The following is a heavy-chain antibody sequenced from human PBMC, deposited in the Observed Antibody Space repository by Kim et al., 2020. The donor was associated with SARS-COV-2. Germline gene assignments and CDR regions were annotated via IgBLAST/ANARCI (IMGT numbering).Heavy chain of an antibody. CDR2: ISYDGSNK. J-gene: IGHJ3*02. CDR3: ARTGYEGAFDI. V-gene: IGHV3-33*05. Sequence: GSLRLSCAASGFTFSSYGMHWVRQAPGKGLEWVAVISYDGSNKYYADSVKGRFTISRDNSKNTLYLQMNSLRAEDTAVYYCARTGYEGAFDIWGQGTMVTVSS. CDR1: GFTFSSYG. D-gene: IGHD2-2*01.